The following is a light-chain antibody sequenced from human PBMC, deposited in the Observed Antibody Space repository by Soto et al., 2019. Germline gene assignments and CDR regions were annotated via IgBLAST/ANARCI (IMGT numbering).Light chain of an antibody. Sequence: EIVMTQSPVTVAVSPGERATLSCRASQSVSSDLAWYQQKPGQAPRLLIYDASNRATGIPARFSGSGSGTDFTLTISTLEPEDSAVYYCQQRSNWPSITFGQGTRLEIK. CDR1: QSVSSD. CDR2: DAS. CDR3: QQRSNWPSIT. J-gene: IGKJ5*01. V-gene: IGKV3-11*01.